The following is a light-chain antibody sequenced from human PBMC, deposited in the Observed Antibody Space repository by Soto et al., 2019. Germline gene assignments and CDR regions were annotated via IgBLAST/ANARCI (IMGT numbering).Light chain of an antibody. V-gene: IGLV2-23*01. CDR3: CSYTVGDKVI. J-gene: IGLJ2*01. CDR1: SSNVGYYDL. CDR2: EGT. Sequence: QSVLTQPASVSGSPGQSITISCSKTSSNVGYYDLVSWYQQHAGKAPKLMIYEGTKRPSGVSNRFSGSKSGNTASLTISGLQAEDEADYFCCSYTVGDKVIFGGGTKVTVL.